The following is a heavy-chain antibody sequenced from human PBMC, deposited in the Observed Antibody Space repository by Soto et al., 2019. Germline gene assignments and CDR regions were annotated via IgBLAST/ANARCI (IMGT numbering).Heavy chain of an antibody. V-gene: IGHV4-34*01. CDR3: ARSSITPRLFMYPFDY. CDR2: IYHSGST. D-gene: IGHD6-6*01. CDR1: GGSFSGYY. J-gene: IGHJ4*02. Sequence: PSETLSLTCAVYGGSFSGYYLSWIRQPPGKGLEWIGYIYHSGSTYYNPSLKSRVTISVDRSKNQFSLRLNSVTAADTAVYYCARSSITPRLFMYPFDYWGQGTLVTVSS.